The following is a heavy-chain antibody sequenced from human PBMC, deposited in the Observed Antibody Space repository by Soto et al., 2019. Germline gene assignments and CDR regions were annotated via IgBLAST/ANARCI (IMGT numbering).Heavy chain of an antibody. CDR2: IYYSGST. CDR1: GGSISSSSYY. CDR3: ARQDSSGYYPYYYYYGMDV. D-gene: IGHD3-22*01. V-gene: IGHV4-39*01. Sequence: ETLSLTCTVSGGSISSSSYYWGWIRQPPGKGLEWIGSIYYSGSTYYNPSLKSRVTISVDTSKNQFSLKLSSVTAADTAVYYCARQDSSGYYPYYYYYGMDVWGQGTTVTV. J-gene: IGHJ6*02.